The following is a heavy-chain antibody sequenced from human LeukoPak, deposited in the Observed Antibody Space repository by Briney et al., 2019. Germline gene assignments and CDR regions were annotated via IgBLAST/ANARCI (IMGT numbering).Heavy chain of an antibody. CDR1: GGSLSSYY. Sequence: SETLSLTCTVSGGSLSSYYWSWIRQYPGKGLEWIGYIYYSGSTNYNPSLKSRVTISVGTSKNQFSLKLSSVTAADTAVYYCARYDSGSYYYMDVWGKGTTVTVSS. CDR2: IYYSGST. J-gene: IGHJ6*03. V-gene: IGHV4-59*01. CDR3: ARYDSGSYYYMDV. D-gene: IGHD1-26*01.